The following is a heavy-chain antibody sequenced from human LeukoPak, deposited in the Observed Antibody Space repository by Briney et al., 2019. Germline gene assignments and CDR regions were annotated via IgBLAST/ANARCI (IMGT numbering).Heavy chain of an antibody. V-gene: IGHV3-23*01. J-gene: IGHJ4*02. Sequence: GGSLRLSCAASGFTFSSYGMSWVRQAPGKGLEWVSAISGSGGTTYYADSVKGRFTISRDNSKNTLYLQMNSLRAEDTAVYYCARGFVYGDYVLGYWGQGTLVTVSS. D-gene: IGHD4-17*01. CDR2: ISGSGGTT. CDR3: ARGFVYGDYVLGY. CDR1: GFTFSSYG.